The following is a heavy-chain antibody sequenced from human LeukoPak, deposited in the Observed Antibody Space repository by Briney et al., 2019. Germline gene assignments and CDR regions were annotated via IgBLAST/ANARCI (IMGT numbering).Heavy chain of an antibody. CDR3: ARGRSNYYGMDV. J-gene: IGHJ6*02. V-gene: IGHV4-59*01. Sequence: SETLSLTCSVSDGSFNSYYWNWTRRPPGKGRVGIGYIYYNGNTNYSPSLQSRVPQSVDTSKNLFSLKVSSATAADTAVYYCARGRSNYYGMDVWGQGTTVTVSS. D-gene: IGHD1-26*01. CDR1: DGSFNSYY. CDR2: IYYNGNT.